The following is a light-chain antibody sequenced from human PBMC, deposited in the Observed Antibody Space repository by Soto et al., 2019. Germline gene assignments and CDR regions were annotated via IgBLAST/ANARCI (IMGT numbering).Light chain of an antibody. J-gene: IGLJ2*01. V-gene: IGLV2-23*02. Sequence: QSALTQPASVSGSPGQSITISCTGTSSDVGSYNLVSWYQQHPGEAPKVIIYEVTKRPSGISNRFSCSKSGKTASLTISGLQAEEEAAYFCCAYAGGTSVVVFGGGTKLTVL. CDR2: EVT. CDR3: CAYAGGTSVVV. CDR1: SSDVGSYNL.